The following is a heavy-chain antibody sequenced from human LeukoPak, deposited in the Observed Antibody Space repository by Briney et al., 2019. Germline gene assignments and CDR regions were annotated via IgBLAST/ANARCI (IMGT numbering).Heavy chain of an antibody. CDR2: IYYSGST. CDR3: ARGKDTYFYGSGAFGL. Sequence: SSETLSLTCTVSGGSISSYYWSWIRQPPGKGLEWIGYIYYSGSTNYNPSLKSRVTISLDTSKNQFSLKLSSVTAADMAVYYCARGKDTYFYGSGAFGLWGQGTMVTVSS. D-gene: IGHD3-10*01. J-gene: IGHJ3*01. CDR1: GGSISSYY. V-gene: IGHV4-59*01.